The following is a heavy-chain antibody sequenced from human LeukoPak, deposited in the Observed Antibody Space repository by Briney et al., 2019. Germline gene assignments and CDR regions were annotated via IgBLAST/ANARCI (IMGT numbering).Heavy chain of an antibody. CDR1: GSTLSRNA. Sequence: ASVKVSCKASGSTLSRNAISWVGQAPGQGLEWMGRFIPMVGMATYAQKFQGRVTITEDRSTNRAYMEISTLRTDNSAVYYCARIQAIAVPVAIDAYYSYGMDVWGQGTAVTVSS. V-gene: IGHV1-69*04. CDR2: FIPMVGMA. J-gene: IGHJ6*02. CDR3: ARIQAIAVPVAIDAYYSYGMDV. D-gene: IGHD2/OR15-2a*01.